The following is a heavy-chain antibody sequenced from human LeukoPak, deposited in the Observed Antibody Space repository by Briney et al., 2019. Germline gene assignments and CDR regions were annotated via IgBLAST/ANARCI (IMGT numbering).Heavy chain of an antibody. CDR1: GVSLTSGTYY. V-gene: IGHV4-61*02. D-gene: IGHD5-18*01. CDR3: ARASETAMVTL. J-gene: IGHJ4*02. Sequence: SETLSLTCTVSGVSLTSGTYYWACIRQHAGRGLEWIGRIYSIGRVTNNPSLKSRVPMLLDTSKNHTSLKLTSVTAADTAIYFCARASETAMVTLGGQGTLVTVSS. CDR2: IYSIGRV.